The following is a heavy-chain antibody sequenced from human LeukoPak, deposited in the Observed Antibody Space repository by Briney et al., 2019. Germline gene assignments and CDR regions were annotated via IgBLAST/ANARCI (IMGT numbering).Heavy chain of an antibody. V-gene: IGHV3-74*01. CDR1: GSTFSSYW. Sequence: GGSLRLSCAASGSTFSSYWMHWVRHAPGKGLVWVSRINSDGSSTSYADSVKGRFTISRDNAKDTLYLQMNSLRAEDTAVYYCARGEYYFDYWGQGTLVTVSS. J-gene: IGHJ4*02. CDR2: INSDGSST. D-gene: IGHD3-10*01. CDR3: ARGEYYFDY.